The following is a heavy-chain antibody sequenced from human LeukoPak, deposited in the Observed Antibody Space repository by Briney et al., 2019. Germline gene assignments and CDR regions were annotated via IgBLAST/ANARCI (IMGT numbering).Heavy chain of an antibody. Sequence: GGSLRLSCAASGFTFRSYSMNWVRQAPGKGLEWVSFISGMSSTIYYADSVKGRFTISRDNAKNSVYLQMNSLRDEDTAVYYCARDSSDAYNPEPGYWGQGTLVTVSS. CDR2: ISGMSSTI. CDR1: GFTFRSYS. V-gene: IGHV3-48*02. D-gene: IGHD5-24*01. J-gene: IGHJ4*02. CDR3: ARDSSDAYNPEPGY.